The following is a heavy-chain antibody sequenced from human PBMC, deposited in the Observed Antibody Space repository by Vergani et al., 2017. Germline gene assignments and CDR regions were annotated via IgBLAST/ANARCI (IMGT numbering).Heavy chain of an antibody. CDR2: ISNSGNTI. D-gene: IGHD5-24*01. CDR1: GFSFSDHY. Sequence: QVQLVESGGGLVKPGGSLRLSCAASGFSFSDHYMTWIRHAPGKGLEWVSYISNSGNTIEYADSVKGRFSISRDNAKSSLFLQMDSLRAEDTAVYYCARDHRDYNNYPGTFDIWGQGSMVTVSS. J-gene: IGHJ3*02. CDR3: ARDHRDYNNYPGTFDI. V-gene: IGHV3-11*01.